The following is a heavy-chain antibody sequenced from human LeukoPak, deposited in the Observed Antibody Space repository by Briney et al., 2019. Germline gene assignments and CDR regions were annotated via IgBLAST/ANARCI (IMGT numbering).Heavy chain of an antibody. CDR1: GFTFSGST. V-gene: IGHV3-73*01. Sequence: GGSLRLSCAASGFTFSGSTMHWVRQASGKGLEWVGRIRSKANSYATAYAASVKGRFTISRDDSKNTAYLQMNSLKTEDTAVYYCTTDQNVRYFDYVYYFDYWGQGTLVTVSS. CDR2: IRSKANSYAT. CDR3: TTDQNVRYFDYVYYFDY. D-gene: IGHD3-9*01. J-gene: IGHJ4*02.